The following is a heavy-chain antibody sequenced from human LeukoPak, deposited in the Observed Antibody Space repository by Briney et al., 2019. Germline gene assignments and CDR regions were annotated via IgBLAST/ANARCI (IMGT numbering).Heavy chain of an antibody. CDR1: GGSISSSSHY. CDR3: ARSYCSSSCYAVGAFDI. D-gene: IGHD2-2*01. V-gene: IGHV4-39*01. CDR2: IYYSGTT. Sequence: KPSEPLSITCPVSGGSISSSSHYWGWIRQPPGKGLEWMGSIYYSGTTYYSPSLKSRVTISVDMSKNQFSLGLSSVTAADTAAYYCARSYCSSSCYAVGAFDIWGQGTVVTVSS. J-gene: IGHJ3*02.